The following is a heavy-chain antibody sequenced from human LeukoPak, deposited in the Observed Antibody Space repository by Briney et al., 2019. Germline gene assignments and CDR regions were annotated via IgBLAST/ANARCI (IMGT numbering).Heavy chain of an antibody. CDR1: GFTFSSCA. CDR2: VSDSGGRL. CDR3: ARGDFDY. J-gene: IGHJ4*02. Sequence: HSGGSLRLSCAASGFTFSSCAMTWVRQAPGKGLEWVSVVSDSGGRLHYADSVRGRFNIFRDNSKNTLYLQMNNLRAEDTAVYYCARGDFDYWGQGTLVTVSS. V-gene: IGHV3-23*01.